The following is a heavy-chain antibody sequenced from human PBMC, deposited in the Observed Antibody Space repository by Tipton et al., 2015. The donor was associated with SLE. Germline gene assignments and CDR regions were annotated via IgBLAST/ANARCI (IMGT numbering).Heavy chain of an antibody. CDR1: GGSINSGDYS. Sequence: TLSLTCAVSGGSINSGDYSWSWIRRPPGKGLEWIGYIFRSGNAYYNPSLKRRVTISVDTSKNQFSLKLSSVTPADAAAYFCARGGDRYYGRSGYYDYFDYWGQGTLVTVSS. J-gene: IGHJ4*02. CDR2: IFRSGNA. CDR3: ARGGDRYYGRSGYYDYFDY. V-gene: IGHV4-30-2*01. D-gene: IGHD3-22*01.